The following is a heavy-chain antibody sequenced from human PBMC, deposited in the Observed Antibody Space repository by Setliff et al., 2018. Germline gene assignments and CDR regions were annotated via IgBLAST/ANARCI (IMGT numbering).Heavy chain of an antibody. J-gene: IGHJ4*02. V-gene: IGHV4-4*07. D-gene: IGHD3-16*01. Sequence: LSLTCTVSRGPITSHYWSWIRQPAGKGLEWIGRIYADGSTNYDPSLKSRVTMSIDTSKNQFFLEVRSVTAADTAVYYCARDRGSNNSPEDFDYWGLGTLVTVSS. CDR1: RGPITSHY. CDR3: ARDRGSNNSPEDFDY. CDR2: IYADGST.